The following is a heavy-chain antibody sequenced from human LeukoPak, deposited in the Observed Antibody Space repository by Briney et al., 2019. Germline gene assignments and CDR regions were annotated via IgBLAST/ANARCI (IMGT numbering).Heavy chain of an antibody. CDR2: ISSSSSYI. D-gene: IGHD2-15*01. CDR3: ARKGSRLGYNWFDP. V-gene: IGHV3-21*01. J-gene: IGHJ5*02. Sequence: GGSLRLSYAASGFTLSSYSMNWVRQAPGKGLEWVSSISSSSSYIYYADSVKGRFTISRDNAKNSLYLQMNSLRAEDTAVYYCARKGSRLGYNWFDPWGQGTLVTVSS. CDR1: GFTLSSYS.